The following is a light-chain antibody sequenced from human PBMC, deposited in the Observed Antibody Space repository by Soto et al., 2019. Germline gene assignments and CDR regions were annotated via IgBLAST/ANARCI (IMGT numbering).Light chain of an antibody. CDR2: EVS. Sequence: QSVLTQPPSASGFPGRSVTISCSGTSSEIGGYTYVSWYQHHPGKAPKLMIYEVSKRPSGVPDRFSGSKSGNTASLTVSGLQAEDEADYYCSSYANSNNYVFGTGTKVTVL. V-gene: IGLV2-8*01. J-gene: IGLJ1*01. CDR3: SSYANSNNYV. CDR1: SSEIGGYTY.